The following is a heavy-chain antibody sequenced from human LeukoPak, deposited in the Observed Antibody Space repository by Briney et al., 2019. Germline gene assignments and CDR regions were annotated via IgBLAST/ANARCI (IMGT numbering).Heavy chain of an antibody. CDR3: ARTPATTWTNHFDY. D-gene: IGHD4-17*01. Sequence: PSETLSLTCTVSGGPISTYYWNWIRQSPGKGLEWIGYMYYSGSTNYNPSLKSRVTISVDTSKNESSLKLSSVTAADTAVYYCARTPATTWTNHFDYWGQGTLVTVSS. V-gene: IGHV4-59*01. J-gene: IGHJ4*02. CDR1: GGPISTYY. CDR2: MYYSGST.